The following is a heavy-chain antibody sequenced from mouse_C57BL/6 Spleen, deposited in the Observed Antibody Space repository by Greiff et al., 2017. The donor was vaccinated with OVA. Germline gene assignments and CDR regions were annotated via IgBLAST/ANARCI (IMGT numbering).Heavy chain of an antibody. V-gene: IGHV1-22*01. CDR1: GYTFTDYN. CDR3: ARPDWYFDV. CDR2: INPNNGGT. Sequence: EVKLVESGPELVKPGASVKMSCKASGYTFTDYNMHWVKQSHGKSLEWIGYINPNNGGTSYNQKFKGKATLTVNKSSSTAYMELRSLTSEDAAVYYCARPDWYFDVWGTGTTVTVSS. J-gene: IGHJ1*03.